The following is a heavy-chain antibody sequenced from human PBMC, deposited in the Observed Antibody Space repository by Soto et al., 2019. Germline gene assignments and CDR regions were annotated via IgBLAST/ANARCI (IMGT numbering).Heavy chain of an antibody. J-gene: IGHJ6*02. D-gene: IGHD2-15*01. CDR3: ARNLSPRSAGRCHFYFYHGMDV. V-gene: IGHV1-18*04. CDR1: GYTFNSYG. Sequence: GASVKVSCKTSGYTFNSYGISWVRQAPGHGLEWMGWISAYNGDTNYAQNLQGRVTMTTDTSTSTAYMELRSLRSDDTAVYYCARNLSPRSAGRCHFYFYHGMDVWG. CDR2: ISAYNGDT.